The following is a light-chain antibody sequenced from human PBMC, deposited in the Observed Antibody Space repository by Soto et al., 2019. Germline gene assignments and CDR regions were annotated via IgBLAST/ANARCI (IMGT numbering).Light chain of an antibody. CDR1: QSLLHSDGYNF. J-gene: IGKJ2*01. CDR3: MQTLQTPPA. V-gene: IGKV2-28*01. CDR2: LGS. Sequence: EIVMTQSPLSLPVTPGEPASISCRSSQSLLHSDGYNFLQWYLQKPGQSTQLLIYLGSNRASGVPDRFSGSGSGTDFTLKISRVEAEDVGVYYCMQTLQTPPAFGQGTKVEIK.